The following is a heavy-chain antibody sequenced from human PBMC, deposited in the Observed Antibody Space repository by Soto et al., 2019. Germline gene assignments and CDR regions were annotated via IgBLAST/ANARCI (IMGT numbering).Heavy chain of an antibody. CDR2: IYSGGST. Sequence: EVQLVETGGGLIQPGGSLRLSCAASGFTVSSNYMSWVRQAPGKGLEWVSVIYSGGSTYYADSVKGRFTISRDNSKNTLYLQMNRLRAEDTAVYYCARGDPVYSSDYGMDVWGQGTTVTVSS. D-gene: IGHD6-25*01. J-gene: IGHJ6*02. CDR3: ARGDPVYSSDYGMDV. V-gene: IGHV3-53*02. CDR1: GFTVSSNY.